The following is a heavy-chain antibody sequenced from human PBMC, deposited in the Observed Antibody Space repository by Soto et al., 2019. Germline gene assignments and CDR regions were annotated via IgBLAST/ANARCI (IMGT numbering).Heavy chain of an antibody. V-gene: IGHV1-2*02. D-gene: IGHD2-15*01. J-gene: IGHJ6*02. CDR1: GYTFTGYY. CDR2: INPNSGGT. CDR3: GLGYCSGGSCYDGMDV. Sequence: ASVKVSCKASGYTFTGYYMHWVRQAPGQGLEWMGWINPNSGGTNYAQKFQGRVTMTRDTSISTAYMELSRLRSDDTAVYYCGLGYCSGGSCYDGMDVWGQRTTVTVSS.